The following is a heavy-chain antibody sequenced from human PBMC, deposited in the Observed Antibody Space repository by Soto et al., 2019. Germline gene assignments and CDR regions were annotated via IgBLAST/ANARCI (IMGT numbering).Heavy chain of an antibody. V-gene: IGHV4-31*03. CDR1: GGSFSSGGYY. CDR3: ALTRGGGLDY. Sequence: SETLSLTCTVSGGSFSSGGYYWSWIRQHPGKGLEWIGYIYYSGSTYYNPSLKSRVTISVDTSKNQFSLKLSSVTAADTAVYYCALTRGGGLDYWGQGTLVTVSS. J-gene: IGHJ4*02. D-gene: IGHD2-15*01. CDR2: IYYSGST.